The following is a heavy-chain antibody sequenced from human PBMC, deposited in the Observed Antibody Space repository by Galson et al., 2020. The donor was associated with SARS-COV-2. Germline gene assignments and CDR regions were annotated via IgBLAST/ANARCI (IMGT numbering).Heavy chain of an antibody. CDR2: IYYSGST. CDR1: GGSISSSSYY. D-gene: IGHD3-22*01. CDR3: ARHRDYYDSSGYYYVWDY. Sequence: SETLSLTCTVSGGSISSSSYYWGWIRQPPGKGLEWIGSIYYSGSTYYNPSLKSRVTISVDTSKNQFSLKLSSVTAADTAVYYCARHRDYYDSSGYYYVWDYWGQGTLVTVSS. V-gene: IGHV4-39*01. J-gene: IGHJ4*02.